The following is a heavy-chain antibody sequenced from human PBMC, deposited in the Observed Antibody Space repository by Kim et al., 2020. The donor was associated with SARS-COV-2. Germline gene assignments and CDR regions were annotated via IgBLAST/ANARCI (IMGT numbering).Heavy chain of an antibody. J-gene: IGHJ4*02. Sequence: ASVKVSCKASGYTLTSDHMHWLRQAPGQGLEWMGIITPNSGRTTYAQKLQGRVTMSTDTSASTIYMELSSLRSDDTAMYYCARDFGGSWTWADWGQGTLVTVSS. D-gene: IGHD6-13*01. V-gene: IGHV1-46*04. CDR3: ARDFGGSWTWAD. CDR1: GYTLTSDH. CDR2: ITPNSGRT.